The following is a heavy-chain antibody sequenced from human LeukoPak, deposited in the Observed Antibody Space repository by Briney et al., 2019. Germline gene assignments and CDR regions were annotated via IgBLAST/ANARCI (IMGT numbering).Heavy chain of an antibody. V-gene: IGHV4-39*07. CDR2: IFYSGST. J-gene: IGHJ6*03. CDR1: GGSISSSSYY. D-gene: IGHD5-18*01. CDR3: TGDRYSYGYYYYMDV. Sequence: SETLSLTCTVSGGSISSSSYYWGWIRQPPGKGLEWIGNIFYSGSTFYNPSLKSRVTISVDTSKNQFSLKLTSVTAADTAVYFCTGDRYSYGYYYYMDVWGKGTTVTVSS.